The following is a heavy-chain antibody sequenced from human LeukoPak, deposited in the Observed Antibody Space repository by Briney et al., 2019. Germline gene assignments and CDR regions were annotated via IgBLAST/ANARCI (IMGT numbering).Heavy chain of an antibody. CDR2: ISASSGTTI. D-gene: IGHD3-22*01. Sequence: GGSLRLSCAVSGXTFSRYSMNWVRQAPGKGREWVSYISASSGTTIYYGDSVKGRFTISRDNAKNSLYLQMNSLRDEDTAVYYCTLYYYDSSGYPSFDYWGQGTLVTVSS. J-gene: IGHJ4*02. CDR1: GXTFSRYS. CDR3: TLYYYDSSGYPSFDY. V-gene: IGHV3-48*02.